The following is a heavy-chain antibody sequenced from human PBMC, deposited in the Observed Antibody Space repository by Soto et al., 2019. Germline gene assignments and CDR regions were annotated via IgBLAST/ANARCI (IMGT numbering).Heavy chain of an antibody. Sequence: QVQLVQSGAEVKKPGASVKVSCKASGYTVTSYGLSWVRQAPGQGLEWMGWISAYNGNTNYAQKLQGRVTMTTATATSTGYMELRSLRSDDTAVYYCAGGGGALAARRYYYCGIDVWGQGTTVTVSS. J-gene: IGHJ6*02. V-gene: IGHV1-18*01. CDR2: ISAYNGNT. CDR3: AGGGGALAARRYYYCGIDV. CDR1: GYTVTSYG. D-gene: IGHD6-6*01.